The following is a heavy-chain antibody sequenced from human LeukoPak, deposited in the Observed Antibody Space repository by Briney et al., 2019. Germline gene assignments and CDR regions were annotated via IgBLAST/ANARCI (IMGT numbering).Heavy chain of an antibody. J-gene: IGHJ4*02. CDR1: GFIFNKYW. CDR2: IKQNGGEI. CDR3: ARDLPFDL. Sequence: GGSLRLSCAASGFIFNKYWMTWVRQAPGEAPVWVANIKQNGGEIHYLDSVKGRFTISRDDAKNSLYLQMNSLRVEDAARYFCARDLPFDLWGQGTLVTVSS. V-gene: IGHV3-7*03.